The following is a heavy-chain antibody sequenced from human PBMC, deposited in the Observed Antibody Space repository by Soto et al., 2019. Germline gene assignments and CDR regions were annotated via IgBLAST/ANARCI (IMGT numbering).Heavy chain of an antibody. CDR1: GYTLTELS. D-gene: IGHD3-10*01. J-gene: IGHJ6*02. Sequence: QVQLVQSGAEVKKPGASVKVSCKVSGYTLTELSMHWVRQAPGTGLEWMGGFDPEDGETIYAQKFQGRVTMTEETTTNTAYMERSSLRSEDTAVEYCATDGVVRGVSYYGMDVWGQGTTVTVSS. CDR3: ATDGVVRGVSYYGMDV. V-gene: IGHV1-24*01. CDR2: FDPEDGET.